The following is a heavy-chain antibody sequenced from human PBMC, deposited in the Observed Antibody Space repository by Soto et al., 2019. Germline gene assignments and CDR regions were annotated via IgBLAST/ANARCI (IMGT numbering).Heavy chain of an antibody. V-gene: IGHV4-34*01. Sequence: TLSPTCAVYGASFSGYYWSWIPQPPGKGLESIGEINHSGNTNYNPSLMGRVTISVDTSKNQFSLKLSSVTAADTAVYYCARAPPPGTTRYYYYLDVWGKGTTVTVSS. CDR3: ARAPPPGTTRYYYYLDV. D-gene: IGHD1-1*01. J-gene: IGHJ6*03. CDR1: GASFSGYY. CDR2: INHSGNT.